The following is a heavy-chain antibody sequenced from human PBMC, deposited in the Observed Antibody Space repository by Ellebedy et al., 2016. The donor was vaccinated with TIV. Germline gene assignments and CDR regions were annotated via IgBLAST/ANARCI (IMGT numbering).Heavy chain of an antibody. CDR3: ARALGGGDCY. V-gene: IGHV3-7*01. CDR2: IKQDGSEK. D-gene: IGHD2-21*02. Sequence: GESLKISGAASGFTFSTYWMHWVRQAPGKGLEWVANIKQDGSEKYYVDSVKGRFTISRDNAKNSLYLQMNSLRAEDTAVYYCARALGGGDCYWGQGTLVTVSS. J-gene: IGHJ4*02. CDR1: GFTFSTYW.